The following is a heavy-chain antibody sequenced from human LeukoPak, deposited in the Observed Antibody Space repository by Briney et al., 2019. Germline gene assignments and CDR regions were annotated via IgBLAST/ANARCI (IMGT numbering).Heavy chain of an antibody. CDR1: GFTFCGDA. CDR2: MIGSGGST. D-gene: IGHD1-1*01. J-gene: IGHJ4*02. CDR3: ARETPAGTSIDC. Sequence: GGSLRLSCAASGFTFCGDAGSWVPPAPGQGRECVSAMIGSGGSTYYAHSVKGRFTLSRDNSKNTLYLQMNSLRVEDTAVYYCARETPAGTSIDCWGQGTLVTVSS. V-gene: IGHV3-23*01.